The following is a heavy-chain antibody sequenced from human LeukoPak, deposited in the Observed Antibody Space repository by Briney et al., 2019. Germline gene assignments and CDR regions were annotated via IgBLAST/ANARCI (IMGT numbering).Heavy chain of an antibody. J-gene: IGHJ4*02. CDR1: GFTFSSYA. CDR3: AKSRGYSLNTNFDY. Sequence: GGSLRLSCAASGFTFSSYAMSWVRQAPGRGLEWVSTIRDSGGDTYYADSVKGRFSISRDNSNSTLYLQMNILRTEDTAVYYCAKSRGYSLNTNFDYWGQGTLVTVSS. CDR2: IRDSGGDT. D-gene: IGHD5-18*01. V-gene: IGHV3-23*01.